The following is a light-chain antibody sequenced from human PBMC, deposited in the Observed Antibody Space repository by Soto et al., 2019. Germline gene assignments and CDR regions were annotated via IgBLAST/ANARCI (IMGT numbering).Light chain of an antibody. J-gene: IGKJ5*01. CDR2: GAS. CDR1: QSVSSN. V-gene: IGKV3-15*01. CDR3: QQYNNWPIT. Sequence: EIVMTQSPATLSVSPGERATLSCRASQSVSSNLAWYQQKPGQAPRLLIYGASTRATGIPARFSGSGSGTEFPLTISSLQSEDFAVYYWQQYNNWPITFGQGTRLEIK.